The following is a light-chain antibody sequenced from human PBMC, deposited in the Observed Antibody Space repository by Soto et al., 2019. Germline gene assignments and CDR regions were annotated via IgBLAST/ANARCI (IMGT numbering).Light chain of an antibody. CDR1: QSISNW. V-gene: IGKV1-5*01. Sequence: DIQMTQSPSTLSASIGDRVTITCRASQSISNWLAWYQQKPGKAPNVLIYDASSLESGVPSRFSGSGSGTEFTLTISSLQPDDFAPYYCQQYSTYPWTFGQGTKVEIK. CDR3: QQYSTYPWT. J-gene: IGKJ1*01. CDR2: DAS.